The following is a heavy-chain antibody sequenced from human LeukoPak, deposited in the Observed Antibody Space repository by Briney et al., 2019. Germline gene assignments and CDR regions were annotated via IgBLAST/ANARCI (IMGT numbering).Heavy chain of an antibody. V-gene: IGHV1-69*05. J-gene: IGHJ4*02. Sequence: SVKVSCKASGGTFSSYAISWVRQAPGQGLEWMGRIIPIFGTANYAQKFQGRVTMTRDTSISTAYMELSRLRSDDTAVYYCARDKGGSYFLLDYWGQGTLVTVSS. CDR1: GGTFSSYA. CDR3: ARDKGGSYFLLDY. D-gene: IGHD1-26*01. CDR2: IIPIFGTA.